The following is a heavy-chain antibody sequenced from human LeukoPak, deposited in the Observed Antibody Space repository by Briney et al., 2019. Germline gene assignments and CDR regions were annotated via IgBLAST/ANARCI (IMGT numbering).Heavy chain of an antibody. CDR3: AKDIYLGPYSSSWPH. CDR2: ISWNSGSI. D-gene: IGHD6-13*01. CDR1: GFTFSSYW. V-gene: IGHV3-9*01. J-gene: IGHJ4*02. Sequence: GGSLRLSCAASGFTFSSYWLHWVRQAPGKGLEWVSGISWNSGSIGYADSVKGRFTISRDNAKNSLYLQMNSLRAEDTALYYCAKDIYLGPYSSSWPHWGQGTLVTVSS.